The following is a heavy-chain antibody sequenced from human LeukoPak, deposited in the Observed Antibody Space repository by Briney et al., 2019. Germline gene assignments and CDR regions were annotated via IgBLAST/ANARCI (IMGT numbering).Heavy chain of an antibody. CDR2: IKQDGSEK. V-gene: IGHV3-7*01. Sequence: GGSLRLSCAASGFTFSSYWMSWVRQAPGKGLEWVANIKQDGSEKYYVDSVKGRFTISRDNAKNSLYLQMNSLRAEDTAVYYCARVDYDFWSGYSHWGQGTLVTVSS. CDR3: ARVDYDFWSGYSH. CDR1: GFTFSSYW. D-gene: IGHD3-3*01. J-gene: IGHJ4*02.